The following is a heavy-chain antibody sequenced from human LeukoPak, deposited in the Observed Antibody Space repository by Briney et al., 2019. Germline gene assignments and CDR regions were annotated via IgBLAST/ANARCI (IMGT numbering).Heavy chain of an antibody. CDR2: IRSKTDGGTT. CDR3: TTEERVSSGYCSGGSCYIDY. Sequence: GGSLRLSCAASAFTFSNAWMNWVRQAPGKGLEWVGRIRSKTDGGTTDYAAPVKGRFTISRDDSKNTLYLQMNSLKTEDTAVYYCTTEERVSSGYCSGGSCYIDYWGQGTLVTVSS. J-gene: IGHJ4*02. V-gene: IGHV3-15*01. D-gene: IGHD2-15*01. CDR1: AFTFSNAW.